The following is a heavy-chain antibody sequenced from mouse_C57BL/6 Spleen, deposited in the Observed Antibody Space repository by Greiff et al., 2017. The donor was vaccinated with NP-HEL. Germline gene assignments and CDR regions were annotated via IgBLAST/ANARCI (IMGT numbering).Heavy chain of an antibody. CDR2: IDPSDSYT. J-gene: IGHJ2*01. CDR3: ARTPSGTPDY. CDR1: GYTFTSYW. Sequence: VQLQQPGAELVKPGASVKLSCKASGYTFTSYWMQWVKQRPGQGLEWIGEIDPSDSYTNYNQKFKGKATLTVDTSSSTAYMQLSSLTSEDSAVYYCARTPSGTPDYWGQGTTLTVSS. V-gene: IGHV1-50*01. D-gene: IGHD3-3*01.